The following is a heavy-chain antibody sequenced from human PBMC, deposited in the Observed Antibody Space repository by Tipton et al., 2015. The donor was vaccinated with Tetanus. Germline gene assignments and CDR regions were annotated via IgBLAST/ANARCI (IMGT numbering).Heavy chain of an antibody. V-gene: IGHV1-69*01. J-gene: IGHJ6*02. CDR1: GGTFSSYA. Sequence: QLVQSGAEVKKPGSSVKVSCKASGGTFSSYAISWVRQAPGQGLEWMGGIIPIFGTANYAQKFQGRVTITADESTSTAYMELSSLRSEDTAVYYCASRGYCSSTSCYTSGGYYYYYGMDVWGQGTTVTVSS. CDR3: ASRGYCSSTSCYTSGGYYYYYGMDV. D-gene: IGHD2-2*02. CDR2: IIPIFGTA.